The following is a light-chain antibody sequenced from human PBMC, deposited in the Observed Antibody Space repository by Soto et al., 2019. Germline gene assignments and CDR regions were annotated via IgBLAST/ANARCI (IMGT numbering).Light chain of an antibody. CDR1: QSVTRSL. CDR2: GAS. Sequence: EIVLTQSPGTLSLSPGERATLSCRASQSVTRSLLAWYQQKPGQAPRLLVSGASKRATGIPDRFSGSGSGTDFTLTISRLEPEDFVLYFCQQYDSFPLSFGQGTRLE. CDR3: QQYDSFPLS. V-gene: IGKV3-20*01. J-gene: IGKJ5*01.